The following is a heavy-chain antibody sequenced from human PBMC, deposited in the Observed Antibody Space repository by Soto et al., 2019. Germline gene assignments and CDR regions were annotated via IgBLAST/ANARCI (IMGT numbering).Heavy chain of an antibody. V-gene: IGHV4-31*01. Sequence: QVQLQESGPGLVKPSQTLSLTCTVSGGSISSGGYYWSWIRQHPGKGLEWIGYIYYSGSTYYNPSLKSQLTISVDTSKNQFSLKLSSVTAADTAVYCCARIYDGDYEGLFDYWGQGTLVTVSS. CDR1: GGSISSGGYY. CDR3: ARIYDGDYEGLFDY. D-gene: IGHD4-17*01. J-gene: IGHJ4*02. CDR2: IYYSGST.